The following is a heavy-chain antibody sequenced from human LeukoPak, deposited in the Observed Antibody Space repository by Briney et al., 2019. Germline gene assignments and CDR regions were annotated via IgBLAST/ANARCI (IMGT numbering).Heavy chain of an antibody. CDR3: VRQYSYDSSGYYPWDY. D-gene: IGHD3-22*01. CDR2: INSDGSST. J-gene: IGHJ4*02. V-gene: IGHV3-74*01. Sequence: GGSLRLSCAASGFTFSSYWMHWVRQAPGKGLVWVSRINSDGSSTTYADSVKGRFTISRDNAKNTLYLQMDSLRAEDTAMYYCVRQYSYDSSGYYPWDYWGQGTLVTVSS. CDR1: GFTFSSYW.